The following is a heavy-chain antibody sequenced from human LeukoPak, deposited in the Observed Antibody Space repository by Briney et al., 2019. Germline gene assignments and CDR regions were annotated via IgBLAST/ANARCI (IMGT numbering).Heavy chain of an antibody. J-gene: IGHJ4*02. D-gene: IGHD3-22*01. Sequence: GGSLRLSCAASGFTFSSYAMSWVRQAPGKGLEWVSFISPSGDRTSNADSVEGRFTISRDNPRDTFYLQMNSLRDEDTAGYYCAIMHGYYDGSGYWVQWGQGTLVTVSS. CDR3: AIMHGYYDGSGYWVQ. CDR1: GFTFSSYA. CDR2: ISPSGDRT. V-gene: IGHV3-23*01.